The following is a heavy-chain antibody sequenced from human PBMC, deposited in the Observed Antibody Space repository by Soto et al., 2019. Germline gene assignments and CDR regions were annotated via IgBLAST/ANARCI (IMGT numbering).Heavy chain of an antibody. V-gene: IGHV4-30-4*01. CDR1: GGSISSGDYY. CDR3: ARVATSYYFDY. Sequence: PSEILSLTCTVSGGSISSGDYYGIWIRQPPGKVLEWIGYIYYSGSTYYNPSLKSRVTISVDTSKNQFSLKLSSVTAVDTAVYYCARVATSYYFDYWGQGTLVTVSS. CDR2: IYYSGST. J-gene: IGHJ4*02.